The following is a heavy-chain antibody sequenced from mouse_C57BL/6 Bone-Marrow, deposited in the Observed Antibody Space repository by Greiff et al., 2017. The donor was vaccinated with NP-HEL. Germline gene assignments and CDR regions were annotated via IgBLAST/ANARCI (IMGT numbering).Heavy chain of an antibody. CDR2: INPNNGGT. D-gene: IGHD1-1*01. CDR3: ARSTVVATDYAMDY. V-gene: IGHV1-18*01. J-gene: IGHJ4*01. Sequence: EVQLQQSGPELVKPGASVKIPRKASGYTFTDYNMDWVKQSHGKSLEWIGDINPNNGGTIYNQKVKGKATLTVDKSSSTAYMELRSLTSEDTAVYYCARSTVVATDYAMDYWGQGTSVTVSS. CDR1: GYTFTDYN.